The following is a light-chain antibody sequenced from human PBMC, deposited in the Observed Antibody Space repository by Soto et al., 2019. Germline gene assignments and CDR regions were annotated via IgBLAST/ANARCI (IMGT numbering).Light chain of an antibody. CDR1: QSVSDSH. J-gene: IGKJ3*01. Sequence: EIVLTQSPGTLSLSPGERATLSCRASQSVSDSHLAWYQQKPGQAPRLLIYGVSSRVTGIPDRFSGGGSGTDFTLTISRLEPEDLAVYYCQRYGRSPPLTFGPGTEVEIK. CDR2: GVS. CDR3: QRYGRSPPLT. V-gene: IGKV3-20*01.